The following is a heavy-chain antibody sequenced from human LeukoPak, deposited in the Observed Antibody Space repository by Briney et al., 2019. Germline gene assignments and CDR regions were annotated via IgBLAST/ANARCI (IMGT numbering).Heavy chain of an antibody. CDR2: IYYSGST. V-gene: IGHV4-39*01. J-gene: IGHJ4*02. CDR1: GGSISSNSYY. Sequence: SETLSLTCAVSGGSISSNSYYWGWIRQPPGKGLEWIGSIYYSGSTYYNPSLKSRVTISVDTSKNQFSLKLSSVTAADTAVYYCARLGRITMVRGVIRDYWGQGTLVTVSS. CDR3: ARLGRITMVRGVIRDY. D-gene: IGHD3-10*01.